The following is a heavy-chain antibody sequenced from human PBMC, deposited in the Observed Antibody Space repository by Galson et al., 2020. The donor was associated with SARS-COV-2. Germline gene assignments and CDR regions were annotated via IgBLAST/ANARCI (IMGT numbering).Heavy chain of an antibody. Sequence: SETLSLTCTVSGGSINSGSYYWGWIRQPPGKGLEWIGPIYNSGYTYYNPSLKSRVTISVDTPKNQFSLKLSSVTAADTAVYYCARRVWGTKYYLDYWGQGTLVTVSS. D-gene: IGHD3-16*01. CDR1: GGSINSGSYY. CDR2: IYNSGYT. J-gene: IGHJ4*02. V-gene: IGHV4-39*01. CDR3: ARRVWGTKYYLDY.